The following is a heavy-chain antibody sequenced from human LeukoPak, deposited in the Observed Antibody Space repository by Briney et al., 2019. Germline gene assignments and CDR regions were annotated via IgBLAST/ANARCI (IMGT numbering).Heavy chain of an antibody. CDR1: GGSISSSSYY. J-gene: IGHJ4*02. CDR3: ARHADPGIAVVL. V-gene: IGHV4-39*01. D-gene: IGHD6-19*01. CDR2: IYYSGST. Sequence: PSETLSLTCTVSGGSISSSSYYWGWIRQPPGQGLEWIGSIYYSGSTYYNPSLKSRVTISVDTSKNQFSLKLSSVTAADTAVYYCARHADPGIAVVLWGQGTLVTVSS.